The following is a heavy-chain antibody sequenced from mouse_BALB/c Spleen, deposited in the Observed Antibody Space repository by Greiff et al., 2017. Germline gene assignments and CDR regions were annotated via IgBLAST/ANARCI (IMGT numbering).Heavy chain of an antibody. Sequence: VQLQESGAELVKPGASVKISCTASGFTFTGYYMHWVKQSHGKGLEWIGRISSNNGATSYDQKFKGKATLTVDTSSSTTYLQLNSMTSEDSAIDYCERSSCDDYVALDYWGQGTPVTVSS. CDR1: GFTFTGYY. V-gene: IGHV1S46*01. CDR3: ERSSCDDYVALDY. J-gene: IGHJ4*01. D-gene: IGHD2-4*01. CDR2: ISSNNGAT.